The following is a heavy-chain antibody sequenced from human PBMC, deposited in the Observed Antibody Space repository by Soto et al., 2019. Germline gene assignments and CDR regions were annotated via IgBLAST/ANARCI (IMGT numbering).Heavy chain of an antibody. D-gene: IGHD4-17*01. Sequence: QVQLQESGPGLVKPSETLSLTCTVSGGSISTYYWDWLRQSPEKGLEWIGYTHYSRNTNYHPSLRGRVTISLDTSRNQFSLILSAVTAADTAIYYCARHTLTVRSGFDNWGQGALVTVSS. V-gene: IGHV4-59*12. CDR2: THYSRNT. CDR3: ARHTLTVRSGFDN. CDR1: GGSISTYY. J-gene: IGHJ4*02.